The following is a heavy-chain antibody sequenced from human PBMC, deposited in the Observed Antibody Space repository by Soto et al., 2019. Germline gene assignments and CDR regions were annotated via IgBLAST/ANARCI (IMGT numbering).Heavy chain of an antibody. CDR3: AKVLYGVVTYFDS. Sequence: EVQLLESGGGLVQPGGSLRLSCASSGFTFSSYGMTWVRRPPGKGLEWVSAISGSGAATYYADSVQGRFTNSRDNSNNTLYLQMNSLRAEDTAVYSCAKVLYGVVTYFDSWGQGTLVTVSS. CDR2: ISGSGAAT. V-gene: IGHV3-23*01. D-gene: IGHD3-3*01. CDR1: GFTFSSYG. J-gene: IGHJ4*02.